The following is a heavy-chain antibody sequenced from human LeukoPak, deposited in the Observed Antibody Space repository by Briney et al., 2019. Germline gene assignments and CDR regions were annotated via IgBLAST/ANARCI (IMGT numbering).Heavy chain of an antibody. CDR1: GYTFTSYD. V-gene: IGHV1-8*03. D-gene: IGHD3-3*01. J-gene: IGHJ4*02. CDR3: ARGRSPYDFWSGYLYYFDY. Sequence: VASVKVSCKASGYTFTSYDINWVRQATGQGLEWMGWMNPNSGNTGYAQKFQGRVTITRNTSISTAYMELSSLRSEDTAVYYCARGRSPYDFWSGYLYYFDYWGQGTLVTVSS. CDR2: MNPNSGNT.